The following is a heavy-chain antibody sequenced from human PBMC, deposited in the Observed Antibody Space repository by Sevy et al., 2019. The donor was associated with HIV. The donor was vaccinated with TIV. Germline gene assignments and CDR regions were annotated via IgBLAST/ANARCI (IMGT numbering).Heavy chain of an antibody. CDR2: MNPNSGNT. CDR3: ARGDCSGGSCYIYFDY. J-gene: IGHJ4*02. Sequence: ASVKVSCKASGYTFTSYDINWVRQATGQGLEWMGWMNPNSGNTGYAQKFQGRVTMTRNTSISTAYMELSGLRSEDTAVYYCARGDCSGGSCYIYFDYWGQGTLVTVSS. V-gene: IGHV1-8*01. CDR1: GYTFTSYD. D-gene: IGHD2-15*01.